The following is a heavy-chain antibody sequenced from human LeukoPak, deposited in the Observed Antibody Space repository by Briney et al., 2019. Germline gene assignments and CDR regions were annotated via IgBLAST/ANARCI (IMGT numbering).Heavy chain of an antibody. CDR2: MDPNSGNT. Sequence: VASVKVSCKASGYTVISYDINWVRQTTGQGLEWMGWMDPNSGNTGYAQKFQGRVTMTRNTSISTAYMELSSLRSEDTAVYYCARATELVDYDFWSGYYMNYWGQGTLVTVSS. J-gene: IGHJ4*02. V-gene: IGHV1-8*01. D-gene: IGHD3-3*01. CDR1: GYTVISYD. CDR3: ARATELVDYDFWSGYYMNY.